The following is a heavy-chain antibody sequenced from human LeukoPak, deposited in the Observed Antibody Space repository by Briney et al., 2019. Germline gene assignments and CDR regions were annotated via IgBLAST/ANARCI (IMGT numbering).Heavy chain of an antibody. J-gene: IGHJ4*02. D-gene: IGHD2-21*01. V-gene: IGHV3-74*01. CDR2: IHNDGTST. CDR3: TRDLLF. Sequence: PGGSLRLSCAASGFTFSSYSMHWVRQAPGKGLMWVSFIHNDGTSTSYADSVKGRFTISRDNAKNTLYLQMNSLRAEDTAVYYCTRDLLFGGQGTLVTVSS. CDR1: GFTFSSYS.